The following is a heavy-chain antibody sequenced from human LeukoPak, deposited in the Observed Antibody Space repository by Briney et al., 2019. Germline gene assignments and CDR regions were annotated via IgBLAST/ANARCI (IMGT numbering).Heavy chain of an antibody. J-gene: IGHJ5*02. D-gene: IGHD2-2*01. CDR3: ARGLGYCSSTSCLVNWFDP. Sequence: SETLSLACAVYGGSFSGYYWSWIRQPPGKGLEWIGEINHSGSTNYNPSLKSRVTISVDTSKNQFSLKLSSVTAADTAVYYCARGLGYCSSTSCLVNWFDPWGQGALVTVSS. CDR1: GGSFSGYY. V-gene: IGHV4-34*01. CDR2: INHSGST.